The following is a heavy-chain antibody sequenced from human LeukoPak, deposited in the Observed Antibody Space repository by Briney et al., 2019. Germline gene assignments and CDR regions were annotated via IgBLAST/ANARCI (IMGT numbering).Heavy chain of an antibody. CDR2: ISFDGTNK. V-gene: IGHV3-30*18. CDR1: GFTFSHYA. D-gene: IGHD6-19*01. CDR3: AKVKGIAVWSPFSDY. J-gene: IGHJ4*02. Sequence: PGRSLRLSCAASGFTFSHYAMHWVRQAPGKGLEWVAIISFDGTNKYYADSVKGRFTISRDNSKNTLYLQMNSLRAEDTAVYHCAKVKGIAVWSPFSDYWGQGTLVTVSS.